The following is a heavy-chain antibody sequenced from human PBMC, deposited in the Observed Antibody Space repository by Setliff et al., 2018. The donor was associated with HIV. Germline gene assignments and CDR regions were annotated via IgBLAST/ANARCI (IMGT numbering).Heavy chain of an antibody. Sequence: ASVKVSCKASGYTLSTYGISWVRQAPGQGLEWMGWISAHSGYAKSAQKFQGRVTMTTDKSTSTAYMELRSLRSDDTAVYYCARGQYGDELFDYWGQGTLVTVSS. V-gene: IGHV1-18*01. CDR3: ARGQYGDELFDY. CDR2: ISAHSGYA. CDR1: GYTLSTYG. D-gene: IGHD4-17*01. J-gene: IGHJ4*02.